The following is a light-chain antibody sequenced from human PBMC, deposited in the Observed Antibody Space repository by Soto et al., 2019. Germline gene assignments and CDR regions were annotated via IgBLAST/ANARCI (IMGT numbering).Light chain of an antibody. V-gene: IGKV4-1*01. CDR1: QSVLYRSNNNNY. Sequence: DIVMTQSPDSLAVSLGERATINCKSSQSVLYRSNNNNYLAWYQQKPGQPPKLLFYWASTRESEVPDRFSGSGSGTDFALAISSLQAEDVAVYYCQQYYSSPPTFGQGTKGEGK. CDR2: WAS. J-gene: IGKJ1*01. CDR3: QQYYSSPPT.